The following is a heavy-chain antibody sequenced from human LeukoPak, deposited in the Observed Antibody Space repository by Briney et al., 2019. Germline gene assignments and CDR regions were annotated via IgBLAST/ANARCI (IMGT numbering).Heavy chain of an antibody. Sequence: ASVKVSCKASGYTFTSYDINWVRQATGQGLEWMGWMNPNSGNTGYAQKFQGRVTMTRNTSISTAYMELSSLRSEDTAVYYCARGSTSYSSSSGSTGFDPWGQGTLVTVSS. J-gene: IGHJ5*02. D-gene: IGHD6-6*01. CDR1: GYTFTSYD. CDR2: MNPNSGNT. CDR3: ARGSTSYSSSSGSTGFDP. V-gene: IGHV1-8*01.